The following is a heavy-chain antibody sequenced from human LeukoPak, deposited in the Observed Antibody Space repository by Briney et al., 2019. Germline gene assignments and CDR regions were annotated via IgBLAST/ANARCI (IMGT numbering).Heavy chain of an antibody. D-gene: IGHD5-18*01. CDR1: GFTFDDYA. J-gene: IGHJ4*02. CDR2: INWNGGST. CDR3: ARAGYTYVSPMTDY. V-gene: IGHV3-20*04. Sequence: SGESLRLSCAASGFTFDDYAMNWVRQVPGKGLEWVSGINWNGGSTGYADSVKGRFTISRDNAKNSLYLQMSSLRAEDTALYYCARAGYTYVSPMTDYWGQGTLVTVSS.